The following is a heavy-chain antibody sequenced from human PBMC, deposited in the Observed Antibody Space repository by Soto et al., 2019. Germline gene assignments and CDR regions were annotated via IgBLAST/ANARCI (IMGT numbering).Heavy chain of an antibody. D-gene: IGHD2-2*01. CDR2: INPDGSGT. CDR1: GFTFSSHW. J-gene: IGHJ4*02. V-gene: IGHV3-74*01. Sequence: EVQLVESGGALVQPGGSLRLSCAASGFTFSSHWMHWVRQAPGEGLVWVSRINPDGSGTAYADSVKGRFTISRDNAKNTLYLQTSSLRTEDTAVYYCASQPTNQPFDYWGQGTLVTVSS. CDR3: ASQPTNQPFDY.